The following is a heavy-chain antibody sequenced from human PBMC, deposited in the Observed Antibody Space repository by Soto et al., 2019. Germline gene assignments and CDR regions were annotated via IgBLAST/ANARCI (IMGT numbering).Heavy chain of an antibody. CDR2: INHSGST. CDR3: ARVALCSGYYFRTHYYMDV. Sequence: QVQLQQWGAGLLKPSETLSLTCAVYGGSFSGYYWSWIRQPPGKGLEWIGEINHSGSTNYNPSLKSRVTISVDTSKNQFSLKLSSVTAADTAVYYCARVALCSGYYFRTHYYMDVWGKGTTVTVSS. CDR1: GGSFSGYY. V-gene: IGHV4-34*01. J-gene: IGHJ6*03. D-gene: IGHD3-3*01.